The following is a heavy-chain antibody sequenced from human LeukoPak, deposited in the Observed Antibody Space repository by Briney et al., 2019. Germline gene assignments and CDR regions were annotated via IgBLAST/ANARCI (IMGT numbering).Heavy chain of an antibody. Sequence: SVNVSSKASGGTFSIYAISWVRQAPGQGLEWMGGIIPIFGTANYAQKFQGRVTITADESTCPAYMELSSLRSEDTAVYYCAGGIAAAGTVGFYYYGMDVWGQGTTVTVSS. CDR2: IIPIFGTA. D-gene: IGHD6-13*01. V-gene: IGHV1-69*13. CDR1: GGTFSIYA. CDR3: AGGIAAAGTVGFYYYGMDV. J-gene: IGHJ6*02.